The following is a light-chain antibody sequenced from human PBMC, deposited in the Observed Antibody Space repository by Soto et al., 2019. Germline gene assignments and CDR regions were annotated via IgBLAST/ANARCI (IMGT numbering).Light chain of an antibody. Sequence: SYELPQPPSVSVSPGQTASITCSGDKLGDKYACWYQQKPGQSPVLVIYQDRKRPSGIPERFSGSNSGNTATLTISGTQAMDEADYYCQAWDSSTAVFRTGTKLTVL. CDR2: QDR. V-gene: IGLV3-1*01. CDR3: QAWDSSTAV. J-gene: IGLJ1*01. CDR1: KLGDKY.